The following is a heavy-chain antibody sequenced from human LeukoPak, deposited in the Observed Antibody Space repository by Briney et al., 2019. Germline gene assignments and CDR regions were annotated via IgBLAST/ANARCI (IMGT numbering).Heavy chain of an antibody. J-gene: IGHJ4*02. CDR1: GYSFTSYW. CDR3: ARHDSGSFKGPFDY. V-gene: IGHV5-51*01. Sequence: GESLKISCKGSGYSFTSYWIGWVRQMPGKGLEWMGIIYPGDSDTRYSPSFQVQVTIPADKSISTAYLQWSSLQASDTAMYYCARHDSGSFKGPFDYWGQGTLVTVSS. CDR2: IYPGDSDT. D-gene: IGHD1-26*01.